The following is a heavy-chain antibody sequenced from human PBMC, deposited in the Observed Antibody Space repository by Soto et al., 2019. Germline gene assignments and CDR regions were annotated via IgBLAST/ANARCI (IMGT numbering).Heavy chain of an antibody. J-gene: IGHJ2*01. CDR1: GGTFSSYA. D-gene: IGHD3-22*01. Sequence: QVQLVQSGAEVKKPGSSVKVSCKASGGTFSSYAISWVRQAPGQGLEWMGGIIPIFGTANYAQKFQGRVTITADEPTSTGYMELSSLRSEDTAVYYCASQGTYYYDSSGYHYWYFDLWGRGTLVTVSS. V-gene: IGHV1-69*12. CDR2: IIPIFGTA. CDR3: ASQGTYYYDSSGYHYWYFDL.